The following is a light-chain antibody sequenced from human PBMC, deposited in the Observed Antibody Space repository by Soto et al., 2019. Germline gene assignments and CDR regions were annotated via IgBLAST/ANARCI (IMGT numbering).Light chain of an antibody. CDR3: CSYAGRYTYV. CDR1: SSPVGGYHY. J-gene: IGLJ1*01. CDR2: AVS. Sequence: QSALTQPRSVSGSPGQSVTISCTGTSSPVGGYHYVSWYQQFPGKAPKLMIYAVSQRPSGVPDRFSGSESGNTASLTISGLQAEDEADYYCCSYAGRYTYVFGTGTKATVL. V-gene: IGLV2-11*01.